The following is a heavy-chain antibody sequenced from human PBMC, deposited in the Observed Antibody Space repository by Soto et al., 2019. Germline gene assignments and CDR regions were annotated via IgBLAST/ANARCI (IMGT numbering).Heavy chain of an antibody. Sequence: QVQLVQSGAEVKKPGSSVKVSCKASGGTFSSYTISWVRQAPGQGLEWMGRIIPILGIANYAQKFQGRVTINADKSTSTAYMELSSLRSEDTAVYYCARGRIVVVPAAKYGMDVWGQGTTVTVSS. CDR2: IIPILGIA. J-gene: IGHJ6*02. CDR1: GGTFSSYT. V-gene: IGHV1-69*02. D-gene: IGHD2-2*01. CDR3: ARGRIVVVPAAKYGMDV.